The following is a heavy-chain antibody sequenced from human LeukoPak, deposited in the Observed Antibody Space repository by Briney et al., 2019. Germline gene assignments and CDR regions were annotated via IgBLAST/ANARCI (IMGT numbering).Heavy chain of an antibody. CDR2: ISYGGSNT. V-gene: IGHV3-30*04. J-gene: IGHJ4*02. D-gene: IGHD3-22*01. CDR1: GFTFSSYA. CDR3: ARGQFRFSDYDSSGFDY. Sequence: GGSLRFSCAASGFTFSSYAMHWVRQAPSKGLEWVAVISYGGSNTYYGDSVKGRFTISRDNSKNTLYLQMNSLRVEDTAVYYCARGQFRFSDYDSSGFDYWGQGTLVTVSS.